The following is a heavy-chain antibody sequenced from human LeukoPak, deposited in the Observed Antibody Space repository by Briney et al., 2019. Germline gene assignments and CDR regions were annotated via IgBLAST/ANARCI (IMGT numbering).Heavy chain of an antibody. CDR3: ARDKRDIVVVPADQADAFDI. V-gene: IGHV4-39*07. D-gene: IGHD2-2*01. CDR1: GGSISSSSYY. CDR2: IYYSAST. J-gene: IGHJ3*02. Sequence: SETLSLTCTVSGGSISSSSYYWGWIRQPPGKGLEWIGSIYYSASTYYNPSLKGRVTISVDTSKNQFSLKLSSVTAADTAVYYCARDKRDIVVVPADQADAFDIWGQGTMVTVSS.